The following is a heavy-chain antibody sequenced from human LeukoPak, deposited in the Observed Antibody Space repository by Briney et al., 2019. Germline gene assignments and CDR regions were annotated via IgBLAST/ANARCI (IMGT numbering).Heavy chain of an antibody. CDR1: GYTFTSYD. D-gene: IGHD3-3*01. Sequence: GASVTVSCKASGYTFTSYDINWVRQATGQGLEWMGWMNPNSGNTGYAQKLKGRVTMTRNTSISTAYMELSSLRSEDTAVYYCARGRVIKGGYDFWSGYYRGINWFDPWGQGTLVTVSS. J-gene: IGHJ5*02. V-gene: IGHV1-8*01. CDR2: MNPNSGNT. CDR3: ARGRVIKGGYDFWSGYYRGINWFDP.